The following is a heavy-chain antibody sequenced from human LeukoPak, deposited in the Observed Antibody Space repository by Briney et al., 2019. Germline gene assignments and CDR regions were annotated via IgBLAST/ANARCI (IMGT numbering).Heavy chain of an antibody. V-gene: IGHV3-66*01. CDR1: GFTVSSNY. CDR3: ARNYYDFWSGAQNYYYYGMDV. Sequence: GGSLRLSCAASGFTVSSNYMSWVRRAPGKGLEWVSVIYSGGSTYYADSVKGRFTISRDNSKNTLYLQMNSLRAEDTAVYYCARNYYDFWSGAQNYYYYGMDVWGQGTTVTVSS. J-gene: IGHJ6*02. CDR2: IYSGGST. D-gene: IGHD3-3*01.